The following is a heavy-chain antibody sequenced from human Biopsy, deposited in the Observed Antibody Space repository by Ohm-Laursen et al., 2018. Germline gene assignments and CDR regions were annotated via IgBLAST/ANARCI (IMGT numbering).Heavy chain of an antibody. CDR2: INPSGSTT. V-gene: IGHV1-46*01. CDR1: GYSFTSYY. D-gene: IGHD6-19*01. J-gene: IGHJ4*02. CDR3: ARNTGWYGDLYYFDY. Sequence: SVKVSCKASGYSFTSYYMHWVRQAPGQGLEWMGMINPSGSTTSYPQIFQGRVTMTRDTSKSTVYMELSSLRSADTAAYFCARNTGWYGDLYYFDYRGQGTLVTVSS.